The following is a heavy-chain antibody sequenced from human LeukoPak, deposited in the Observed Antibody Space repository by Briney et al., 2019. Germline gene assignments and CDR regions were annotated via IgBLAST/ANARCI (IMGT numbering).Heavy chain of an antibody. CDR1: GGSISSGDYC. V-gene: IGHV4-30-4*08. D-gene: IGHD3-22*01. J-gene: IGHJ4*02. CDR3: ARDYYDSSGYQGLFGY. CDR2: IYYSGST. Sequence: SETLSLTCTVSGGSISSGDYCWSWIRQPPGKGLEWIGHIYYSGSTYYNPSLKSRVTISVDTSKNQFSLKLSSVTAADTAVYYCARDYYDSSGYQGLFGYWGQGTLVTVSS.